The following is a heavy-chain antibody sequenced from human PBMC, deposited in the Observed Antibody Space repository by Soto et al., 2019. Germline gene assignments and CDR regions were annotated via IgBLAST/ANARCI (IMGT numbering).Heavy chain of an antibody. CDR3: ARVPAVAGFAY. D-gene: IGHD6-19*01. CDR1: GGSFSGYY. CDR2: INHSGST. Sequence: PSETLSLTCAVDGGSFSGYYWSWIRQPPGKGQEWIGEINHSGSTNKNPSLKSRVTISVDTSKNHFSLKLSSVTAAYTSVYYCARVPAVAGFAYWGQATLFSSSS. J-gene: IGHJ4*02. V-gene: IGHV4-34*01.